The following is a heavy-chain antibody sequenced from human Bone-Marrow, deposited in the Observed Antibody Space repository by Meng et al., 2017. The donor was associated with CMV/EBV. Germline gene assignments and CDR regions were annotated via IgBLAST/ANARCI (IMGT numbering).Heavy chain of an antibody. CDR3: ARVKSGDIVVVVAASGGMDV. D-gene: IGHD2-15*01. Sequence: GGSLRLSCAASGFTFSSYEMNWVRQAPGKGLEWVSYISSSSSTIYYADSVKGRFTISRDNAKNSLYLQMNSLRAEDTAVYYCARVKSGDIVVVVAASGGMDVWGQGTTVTVSS. V-gene: IGHV3-48*03. J-gene: IGHJ6*02. CDR2: ISSSSSTI. CDR1: GFTFSSYE.